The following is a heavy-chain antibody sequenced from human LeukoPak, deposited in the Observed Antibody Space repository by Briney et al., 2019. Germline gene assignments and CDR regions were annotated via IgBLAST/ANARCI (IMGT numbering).Heavy chain of an antibody. Sequence: ASLKGSCKTPGYTFTASYIYSGRHAPGQGHVWRGYIHVKSLDTNYGEKFRGRVTMTRDTTISTAYMDMSRLTSDDTAVYYSVRDSGSPEMYLDYWGQGTLVTVSS. D-gene: IGHD3-10*01. J-gene: IGHJ4*02. CDR2: IHVKSLDT. CDR3: VRDSGSPEMYLDY. V-gene: IGHV1-2*02. CDR1: GYTFTASY.